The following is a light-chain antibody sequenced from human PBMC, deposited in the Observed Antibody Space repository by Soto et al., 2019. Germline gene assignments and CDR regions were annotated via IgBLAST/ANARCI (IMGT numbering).Light chain of an antibody. CDR3: QQSYSIPPLT. Sequence: EIEVTQAPSSLSASVGDRVTITCRAGQTISMYLNWYQQKPGKAPILLFSAASSLQTGVPSMFNGSGAATDYTLAITSLQPEDFATYYSQQSYSIPPLTFGGPTTVQIK. V-gene: IGKV1-39*01. CDR1: QTISMY. CDR2: AAS. J-gene: IGKJ4*01.